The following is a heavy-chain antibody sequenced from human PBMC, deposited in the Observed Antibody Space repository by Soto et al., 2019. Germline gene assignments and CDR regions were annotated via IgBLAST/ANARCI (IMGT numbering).Heavy chain of an antibody. CDR1: GYTFTSYG. CDR2: ISAYNGNT. CDR3: ARAGTYDFWSGYYSYFYYFDY. D-gene: IGHD3-3*01. J-gene: IGHJ4*02. V-gene: IGHV1-18*01. Sequence: ALVKVSCKASGYTFTSYGISWVRQAPGQGLEWMGWISAYNGNTNYAQKLQGRVTMTTDTSTSTAYMELRSLRSDDTAVYYCARAGTYDFWSGYYSYFYYFDYWGQGTLVTVSS.